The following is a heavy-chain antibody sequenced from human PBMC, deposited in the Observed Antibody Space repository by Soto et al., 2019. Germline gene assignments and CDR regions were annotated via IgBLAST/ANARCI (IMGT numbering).Heavy chain of an antibody. Sequence: EVQLVESGGGLVKPGGSLRLSCAASGFTFSSYSMNWVRQAPGKGLEWVSSISSSSSYIYYADSVKGRFTISRDNAKNSLYLQMNSLRAEDTAVYYCARPTTSFQQLLAPDAFDIWGQGTMVTVSS. D-gene: IGHD6-19*01. J-gene: IGHJ3*02. CDR1: GFTFSSYS. V-gene: IGHV3-21*01. CDR2: ISSSSSYI. CDR3: ARPTTSFQQLLAPDAFDI.